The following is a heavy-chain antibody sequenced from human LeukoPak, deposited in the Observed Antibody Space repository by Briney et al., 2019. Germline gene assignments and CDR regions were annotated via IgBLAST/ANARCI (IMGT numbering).Heavy chain of an antibody. CDR2: ISSSGSTI. V-gene: IGHV3-48*03. J-gene: IGHJ4*02. Sequence: VGSLRLSCAASGFTFSSYEMNWVRQAPGKGLEWVSYISSSGSTIYYADSVKGRFTISRDNAKNSLYLQMNSLRAEDTAVYYCARSSVVARPADYWGQGTLVTVSS. CDR3: ARSSVVARPADY. D-gene: IGHD6-6*01. CDR1: GFTFSSYE.